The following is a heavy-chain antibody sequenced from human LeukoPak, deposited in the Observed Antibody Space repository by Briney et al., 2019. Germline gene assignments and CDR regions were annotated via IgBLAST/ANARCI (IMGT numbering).Heavy chain of an antibody. CDR1: GYSISSGYY. D-gene: IGHD2-21*01. J-gene: IGHJ4*02. CDR3: ARGSQTGGGDKEYYFDY. CDR2: IYHSGST. Sequence: SETLSLTCTVSGYSISSGYYWGWIRQPPGKGREWIGSIYHSGSTYYNPSLKSRVTISVDTSKNQFSLKLSSVTAADTAVYYYARGSQTGGGDKEYYFDYWGQGTLVTVSS. V-gene: IGHV4-38-2*02.